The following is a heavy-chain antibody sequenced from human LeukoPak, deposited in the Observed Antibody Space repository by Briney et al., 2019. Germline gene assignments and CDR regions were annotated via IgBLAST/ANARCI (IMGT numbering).Heavy chain of an antibody. Sequence: SETLSLTCTVSGGSISSHYSSWIRHPPGKLLEWIGYIYYCGSTNYNPSLKSRVTISVDTSKNQYSLKLSSVTAADTAVYYCARGVTPYSYMDVWGKGTTVTVSS. CDR3: ARGVTPYSYMDV. J-gene: IGHJ6*03. V-gene: IGHV4-59*11. CDR2: IYYCGST. CDR1: GGSISSHY. D-gene: IGHD4-23*01.